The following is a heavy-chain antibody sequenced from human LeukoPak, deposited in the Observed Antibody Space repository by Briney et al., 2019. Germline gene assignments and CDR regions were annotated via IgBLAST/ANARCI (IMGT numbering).Heavy chain of an antibody. J-gene: IGHJ4*02. V-gene: IGHV3-21*01. D-gene: IGHD2-15*01. CDR3: AKHGLPLVVISAPLDY. Sequence: GGSLRLSCAASGFTFSSYSMNWVRQAPGKGLEWVSAISSSSSYIYYADSVKGRFTISRDNAKNSLYLQMNSLRAEDTAVYYCAKHGLPLVVISAPLDYWGQGTLVTVAS. CDR2: ISSSSSYI. CDR1: GFTFSSYS.